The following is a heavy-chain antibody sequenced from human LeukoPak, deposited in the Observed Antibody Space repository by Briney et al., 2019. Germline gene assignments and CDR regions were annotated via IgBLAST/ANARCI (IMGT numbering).Heavy chain of an antibody. D-gene: IGHD2-15*01. CDR1: GFTFSSYE. CDR3: AKDIMVAAAPLDY. J-gene: IGHJ4*02. V-gene: IGHV3-48*03. CDR2: ISNSDNSM. Sequence: GGSLRLSCAASGFTFSSYEMNWVRQAPGKGLEWVSYISNSDNSMFYADSVKGRFTVSRDNAKNSLYLQMNSLRAEDTAVYYCAKDIMVAAAPLDYWGQGTLVTVSS.